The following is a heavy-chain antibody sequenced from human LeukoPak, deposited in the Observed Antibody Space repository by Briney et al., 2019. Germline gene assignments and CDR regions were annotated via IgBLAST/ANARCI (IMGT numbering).Heavy chain of an antibody. CDR2: IYYSDSGTM. V-gene: IGHV4-39*01. CDR1: GGSISRSFYY. J-gene: IGHJ3*02. CDR3: ARRPPALGAFDI. Sequence: ASETLSLTCTVSGGSISRSFYYWGWIRQSPGKGLEWIGSIYYSDSGTMYYNPSLKSRVTMSADTSKNQFSLSVSSVTAADTAVYYCARRPPALGAFDIWGQGTMVSVSS.